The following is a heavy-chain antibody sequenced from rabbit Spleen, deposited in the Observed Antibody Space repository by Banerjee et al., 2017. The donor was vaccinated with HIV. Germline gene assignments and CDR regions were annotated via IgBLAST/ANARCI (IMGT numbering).Heavy chain of an antibody. J-gene: IGHJ4*01. CDR3: ARDLVGVIGWNFYL. Sequence: SLEESGGDLVKPGASLTLTCKASGFDFSSYAMCWGCQAPGKGLECIACIYADRSGSTYYANWAKGRFTISRTSSTTVTLRMTSLTAADRAAYFCARDLVGVIGWNFYLWGQGTLVTVS. CDR2: IYADRSGST. D-gene: IGHD1-1*01. V-gene: IGHV1S40*01. CDR1: GFDFSSYA.